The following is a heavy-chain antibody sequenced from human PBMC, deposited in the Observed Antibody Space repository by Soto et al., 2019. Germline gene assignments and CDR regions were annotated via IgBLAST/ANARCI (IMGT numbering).Heavy chain of an antibody. J-gene: IGHJ4*02. D-gene: IGHD6-19*01. CDR3: ARDPHSSGIDY. Sequence: SETLSLTCAVYGGSFSGYYWSWIRQPPGKGLEWIGEINHSGSTNYNPSLKSRVTISVDTSKNQFPLKLSSVTAADTAVYYCARDPHSSGIDYWGQGTLVTVSS. CDR1: GGSFSGYY. V-gene: IGHV4-34*01. CDR2: INHSGST.